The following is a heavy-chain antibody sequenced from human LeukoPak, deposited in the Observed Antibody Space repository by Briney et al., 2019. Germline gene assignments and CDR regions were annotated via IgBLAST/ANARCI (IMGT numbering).Heavy chain of an antibody. V-gene: IGHV4-39*07. J-gene: IGHJ4*02. CDR3: AREEVFDTSGYYGFVAPDY. Sequence: SETLSLTCAVSGGSISNTNHYWAWIRQPPGKGLEWIGTTSYCGRTFYTPSLESRVTISVDTSKNQFSLDLRFVTAAETAVYYCAREEVFDTSGYYGFVAPDYWGLGTLVTVSS. D-gene: IGHD3-22*01. CDR2: TSYCGRT. CDR1: GGSISNTNHY.